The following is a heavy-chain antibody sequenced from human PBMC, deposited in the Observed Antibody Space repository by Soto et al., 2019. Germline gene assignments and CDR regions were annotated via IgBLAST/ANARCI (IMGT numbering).Heavy chain of an antibody. J-gene: IGHJ6*04. V-gene: IGHV1-46*01. D-gene: IGHD3-22*01. Sequence: QVQLVQSGAEVKKPGASVKVSCKASGYTFTNYYMHWVRQAPGQGLEWVGIINPGSDDTSYAQSCKGRVHMTRDTCTSTRYMELGRLRSENTAVYYCAMTYPYDDGGIYYGDYYYSMDVWGKGTKVTVSS. CDR2: INPGSDDT. CDR1: GYTFTNYY. CDR3: AMTYPYDDGGIYYGDYYYSMDV.